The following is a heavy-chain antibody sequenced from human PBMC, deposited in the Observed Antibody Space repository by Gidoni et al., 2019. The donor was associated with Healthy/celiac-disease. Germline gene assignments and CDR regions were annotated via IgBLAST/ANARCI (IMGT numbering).Heavy chain of an antibody. D-gene: IGHD3-3*01. V-gene: IGHV4-59*01. J-gene: IGHJ4*02. Sequence: QVQLQESGPGLVKPSETLSLTCTVSGGSISSYYWSWIRQPPGKGLEWIGYIYYSGSTNYNPSLKSRVTISVDTSKNQFSLKLSSVTAADTAVYYCARGLSYYDFWSGYPYYFDYWGQGTLVTVSS. CDR3: ARGLSYYDFWSGYPYYFDY. CDR1: GGSISSYY. CDR2: IYYSGST.